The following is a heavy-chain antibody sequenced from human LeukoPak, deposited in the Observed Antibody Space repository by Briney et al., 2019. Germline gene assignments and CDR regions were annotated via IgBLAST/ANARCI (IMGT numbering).Heavy chain of an antibody. D-gene: IGHD3-10*01. Sequence: GGSLRLSCAASGFTFSSYAMHWVRQAPGKGLEWVAAISYDGSNRYYADSVKGRFTISRDNSKNTLYLQMNSLRAEDTAVYYCARESMVRGVIMLDPWGQGTLVTVSS. CDR3: ARESMVRGVIMLDP. J-gene: IGHJ5*02. CDR1: GFTFSSYA. V-gene: IGHV3-30*04. CDR2: ISYDGSNR.